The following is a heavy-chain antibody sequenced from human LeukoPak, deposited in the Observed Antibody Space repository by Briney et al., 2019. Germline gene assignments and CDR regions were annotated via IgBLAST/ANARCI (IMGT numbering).Heavy chain of an antibody. D-gene: IGHD2-21*02. J-gene: IGHJ5*02. CDR1: GGSISSYY. Sequence: SETLSLTCTVSGGSISSYYWGWIRQPPGKGLEWIGSIYYSGSTYYNPSLKSRVTISIDTSKNQFSLKLSSVTAADTAVYYCARRIVVVTAIWGVGNNWFDPWGQGTLVTVSS. CDR2: IYYSGST. CDR3: ARRIVVVTAIWGVGNNWFDP. V-gene: IGHV4-39*01.